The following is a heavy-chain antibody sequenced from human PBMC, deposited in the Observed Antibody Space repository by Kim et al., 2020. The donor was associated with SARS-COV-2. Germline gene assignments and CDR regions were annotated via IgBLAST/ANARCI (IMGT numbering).Heavy chain of an antibody. J-gene: IGHJ4*02. D-gene: IGHD2-15*01. Sequence: SVKVSCKASGGTFSSYAISWVRQAPGQGLEWMGGIIPIFGTANYAQKFQGRVTITADESTSTAYMELSRLISEDTAVYYCARGGKYCSGGSCYSYYFDYWGQGTLVTVSS. CDR3: ARGGKYCSGGSCYSYYFDY. CDR1: GGTFSSYA. V-gene: IGHV1-69*13. CDR2: IIPIFGTA.